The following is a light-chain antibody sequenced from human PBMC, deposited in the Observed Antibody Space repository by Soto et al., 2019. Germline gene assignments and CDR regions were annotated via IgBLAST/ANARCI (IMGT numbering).Light chain of an antibody. CDR3: QQNHNWPIT. J-gene: IGKJ5*01. CDR1: QSVSSN. Sequence: ELVMTQSPATLSVSPGERATVPCTAIQSVSSNLAWHQQKPGQDPSILMYDASTRATGIPARFSGSGSGTEFTLTISSLQPEDFAVYYCQQNHNWPITFGQGTRLE. CDR2: DAS. V-gene: IGKV3-15*01.